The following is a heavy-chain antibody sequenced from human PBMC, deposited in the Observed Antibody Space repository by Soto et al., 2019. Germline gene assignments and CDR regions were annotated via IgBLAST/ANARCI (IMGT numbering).Heavy chain of an antibody. CDR2: VWYDGSNK. Sequence: QVQLVESGGGVVQPGRSLRLSCAAAGFTFSSYGMHWVRQVPGKGLEWVAVVWYDGSNKYYADSVKGRFTISRDNSKNTLYLQMNSLRAEETAVYYCARGLYCSGGSCYSGEGGFDPWGQGTLVTVSS. CDR3: ARGLYCSGGSCYSGEGGFDP. V-gene: IGHV3-33*01. J-gene: IGHJ5*02. D-gene: IGHD2-15*01. CDR1: GFTFSSYG.